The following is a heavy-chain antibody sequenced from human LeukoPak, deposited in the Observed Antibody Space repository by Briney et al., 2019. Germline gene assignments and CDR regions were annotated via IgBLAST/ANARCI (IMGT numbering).Heavy chain of an antibody. Sequence: GASVKVSCKVSGYTLTELSMHWVRQAPGKGLEWMGGFDPEDGETIYAQKFQGRVTMTEDTSTDTAYMELSSLRSVDPAVYYCATDRQGYNDAFDIWGQGTMVTVSS. V-gene: IGHV1-24*01. CDR1: GYTLTELS. J-gene: IGHJ3*02. CDR3: ATDRQGYNDAFDI. D-gene: IGHD3-10*01. CDR2: FDPEDGET.